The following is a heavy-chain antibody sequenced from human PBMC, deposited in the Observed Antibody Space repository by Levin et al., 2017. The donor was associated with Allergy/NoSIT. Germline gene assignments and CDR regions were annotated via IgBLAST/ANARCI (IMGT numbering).Heavy chain of an antibody. J-gene: IGHJ4*02. CDR2: INHSGAT. D-gene: IGHD6-13*01. V-gene: IGHV4-34*01. CDR1: GGSLSPYY. Sequence: SCAVYGGSLSPYYWTWIRQPPGKGLEWIGHINHSGATNYNPSLESRVTISVDTSKNQFSLKLGSVTAADTAVYYCVRVAGAAADKGDWGQGTLVTVSS. CDR3: VRVAGAAADKGD.